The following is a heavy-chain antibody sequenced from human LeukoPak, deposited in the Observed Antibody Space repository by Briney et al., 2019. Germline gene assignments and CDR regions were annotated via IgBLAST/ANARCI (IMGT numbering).Heavy chain of an antibody. CDR1: GGSISSSSYY. V-gene: IGHV4-39*07. Sequence: SETLSLTCTVAGGSISSSSYYWGWIRQPPGKELEWIGSIYYSGNTYHNPSLKSRVSISVDTSKNQFSLKLSSVTAADTAVYYCARRYCTDGVCYLVSWGQGTLVTVSS. CDR3: ARRYCTDGVCYLVS. D-gene: IGHD2-8*01. CDR2: IYYSGNT. J-gene: IGHJ5*02.